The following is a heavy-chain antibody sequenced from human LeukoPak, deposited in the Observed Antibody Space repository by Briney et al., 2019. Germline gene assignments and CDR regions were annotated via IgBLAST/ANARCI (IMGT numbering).Heavy chain of an antibody. J-gene: IGHJ3*02. CDR2: IYYSGST. D-gene: IGHD4-17*01. CDR3: ARDRDYGGRAFDI. V-gene: IGHV4-31*03. Sequence: SETLSLTCTVSGDSISSGNYYWSWIRQHPGKGLEWIGYIYYSGSTYYNPSLKSRVTISVDTSKNQFSLKLSSVTAADTAVYYCARDRDYGGRAFDIWGQGTMVTVSS. CDR1: GDSISSGNYY.